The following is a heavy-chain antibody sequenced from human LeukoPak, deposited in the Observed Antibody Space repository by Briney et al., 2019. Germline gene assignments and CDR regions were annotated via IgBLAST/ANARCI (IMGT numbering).Heavy chain of an antibody. CDR2: IKSKTDGGTT. CDR3: TTDGSGILVGAFDI. V-gene: IGHV3-15*01. D-gene: IGHD3-10*01. J-gene: IGHJ3*02. Sequence: GGSLRLSCAASGFTFSNAWMSWVRQAPGKGLEWVGRIKSKTDGGTTDYAAPVKGRFTISRDDSKNTLYLQMNSLKTEDTAVYYCTTDGSGILVGAFDIWGQGTMVTVSS. CDR1: GFTFSNAW.